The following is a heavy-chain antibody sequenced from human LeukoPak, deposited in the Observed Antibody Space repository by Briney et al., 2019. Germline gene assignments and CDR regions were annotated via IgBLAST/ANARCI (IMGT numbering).Heavy chain of an antibody. CDR1: GGSISSYY. CDR2: IYYSGST. V-gene: IGHV4-59*01. Sequence: SETLSLTCTVSGGSISSYYWSWIRQPPGKGLERIVDIYYSGSTNYNPSLKSRVTISVDTSKYQFSLKLSSVTAADTAVYYCARDGSGSSGWYNFDYWGQGTLVTVSS. CDR3: ARDGSGSSGWYNFDY. J-gene: IGHJ4*02. D-gene: IGHD6-19*01.